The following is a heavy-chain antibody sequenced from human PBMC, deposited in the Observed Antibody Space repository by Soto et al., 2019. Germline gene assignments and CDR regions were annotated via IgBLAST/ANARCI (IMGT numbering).Heavy chain of an antibody. D-gene: IGHD3-22*01. CDR3: ARRGYYDSSGYYYDSFDY. Sequence: SETLSLTCAVYGGSFSGYYWSWIRQPPGKGLEWIGEINHSGSTNYNPSLKSRVTISVDTSKNQFSLKLSSVTAADTAVYYWARRGYYDSSGYYYDSFDYWGQGTLVTVSS. V-gene: IGHV4-34*01. J-gene: IGHJ4*02. CDR1: GGSFSGYY. CDR2: INHSGST.